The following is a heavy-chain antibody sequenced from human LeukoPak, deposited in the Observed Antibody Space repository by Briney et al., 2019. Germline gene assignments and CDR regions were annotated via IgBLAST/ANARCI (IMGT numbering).Heavy chain of an antibody. CDR3: ARAWSNWFDP. V-gene: IGHV3-30-3*01. CDR1: EFTFSRYA. D-gene: IGHD3-3*01. J-gene: IGHJ5*02. CDR2: ISYDGSNK. Sequence: GGSLRLSCAASEFTFSRYAMHWVRQAPGKGLEWVAVISYDGSNKYYADSVKGRFTISRDNSKNTLYLQMNSLRAEDTAVYYCARAWSNWFDPWGQGTLVTVSS.